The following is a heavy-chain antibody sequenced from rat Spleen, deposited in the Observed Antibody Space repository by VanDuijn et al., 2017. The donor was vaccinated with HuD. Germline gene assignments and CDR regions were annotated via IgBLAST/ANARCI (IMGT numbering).Heavy chain of an antibody. J-gene: IGHJ3*01. CDR3: ARGHTMGMTNWFAY. V-gene: IGHV5-29*01. CDR2: LSYDGGNT. D-gene: IGHD1-7*01. CDR1: GFTLSDYY. Sequence: EVQLVESDGGLVQPGRSLKLSCTASGFTLSDYYMAWVRQAPTKGLEWVATLSYDGGNTYYRDSVKGQFTVSRDNAKNTLYLQMDSLRSEDTATYYCARGHTMGMTNWFAYWGQGTLVTVSS.